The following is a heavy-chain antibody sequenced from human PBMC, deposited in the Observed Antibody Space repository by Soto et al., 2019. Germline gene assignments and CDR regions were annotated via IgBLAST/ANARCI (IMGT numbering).Heavy chain of an antibody. D-gene: IGHD4-17*01. CDR3: AKDGRGGTLTTSPRVLDDY. Sequence: QVQLVESGGGVVQPGRSLRLSCAASGFTFSSYGMHWVRQAPGKGLEWVAVISYDGSNKYYADSVKGRFTISRDNSKNTLYLQMNSLRAEDTAVYYCAKDGRGGTLTTSPRVLDDYWGQGTLVTVSS. CDR2: ISYDGSNK. V-gene: IGHV3-30*18. CDR1: GFTFSSYG. J-gene: IGHJ4*02.